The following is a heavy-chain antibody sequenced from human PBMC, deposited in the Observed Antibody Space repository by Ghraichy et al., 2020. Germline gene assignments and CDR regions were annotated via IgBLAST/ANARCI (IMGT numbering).Heavy chain of an antibody. V-gene: IGHV3-23*01. CDR3: ARDLNAFDI. CDR2: ISGGGGST. CDR1: GFSFSSYA. J-gene: IGHJ3*02. Sequence: GGSLRLSCAASGFSFSSYAMNWVRQAPGKGLEWVSIISGGGGSTYYADSVKGRFTISRDNSKNTLYLQMNSLRAEDTAVYYCARDLNAFDIWGQGTMVTVSS.